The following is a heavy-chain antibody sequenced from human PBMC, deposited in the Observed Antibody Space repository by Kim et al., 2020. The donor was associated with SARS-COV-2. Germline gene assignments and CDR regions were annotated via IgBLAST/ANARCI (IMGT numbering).Heavy chain of an antibody. J-gene: IGHJ4*02. Sequence: GGSLRLSCAASGFTFDDYAMHWVRQAPGKGLEWVSGISWNSGSIGYADSVKGRFIISRDNAKNSLYLQMNSLRAEDTALYYCAKGGLRGYYDSSGYYFPLDYWGQGTLVTVSS. CDR2: ISWNSGSI. D-gene: IGHD3-22*01. CDR1: GFTFDDYA. V-gene: IGHV3-9*01. CDR3: AKGGLRGYYDSSGYYFPLDY.